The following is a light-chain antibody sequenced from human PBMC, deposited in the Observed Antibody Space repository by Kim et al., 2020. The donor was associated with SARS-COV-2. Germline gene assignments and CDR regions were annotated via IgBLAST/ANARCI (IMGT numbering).Light chain of an antibody. Sequence: SYELTQPPSVSVAPGKTASITCGGSNIVTNNVHWYQQKSGQAPVLVIYFDSDRPSGIPERFSGSISGNTATLTISRVEAGDEADYHCQVWDSGSSYVGFG. CDR2: FDS. CDR3: QVWDSGSSYVG. V-gene: IGLV3-21*04. CDR1: NIVTNN. J-gene: IGLJ2*01.